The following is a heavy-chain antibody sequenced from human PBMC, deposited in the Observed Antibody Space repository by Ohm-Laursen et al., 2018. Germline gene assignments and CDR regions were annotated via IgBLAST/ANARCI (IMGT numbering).Heavy chain of an antibody. J-gene: IGHJ4*02. CDR1: GYSISSGYY. Sequence: SETLSLTCAVSGYSISSGYYWGWIRQPPGKGLEWIGPIYHSGSTNYNPSPKSRVTISVDTSKNQFFLKLSSVTAADTAVYYCVLYSSFSVYWGQGTLVTVSS. CDR2: IYHSGST. CDR3: VLYSSFSVY. V-gene: IGHV4-38-2*01. D-gene: IGHD6-19*01.